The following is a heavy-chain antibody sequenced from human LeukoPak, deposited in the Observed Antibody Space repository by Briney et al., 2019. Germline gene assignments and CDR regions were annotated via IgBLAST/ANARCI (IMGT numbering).Heavy chain of an antibody. CDR2: ISGSGGST. CDR3: ARDYPSSGWYPFDY. J-gene: IGHJ4*02. Sequence: GGSLRLSCAASGFTFSSFSMNWVRQAPGKGLEWVSAISGSGGSTYYADSVKGRFTISRDNSKNTLYLQMNSLRAEDTAVYYCARDYPSSGWYPFDYWGQGTLVTVSS. D-gene: IGHD6-19*01. V-gene: IGHV3-23*01. CDR1: GFTFSSFS.